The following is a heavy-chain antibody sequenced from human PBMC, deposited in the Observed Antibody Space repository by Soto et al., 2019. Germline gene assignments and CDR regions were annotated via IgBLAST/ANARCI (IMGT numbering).Heavy chain of an antibody. Sequence: PGGSLRLSCAASGFSVSDNSMNWVRQAPGKGLEWVSFIYSDSDRDIYYADSVKGRFTISRDNTKNSLSLQMNSLRAEDTAVYYCAREETAWPLAYGLDVWGQGTTVTVSS. D-gene: IGHD2-21*02. CDR3: AREETAWPLAYGLDV. CDR2: IYSDSDRDI. J-gene: IGHJ6*02. CDR1: GFSVSDNS. V-gene: IGHV3-21*01.